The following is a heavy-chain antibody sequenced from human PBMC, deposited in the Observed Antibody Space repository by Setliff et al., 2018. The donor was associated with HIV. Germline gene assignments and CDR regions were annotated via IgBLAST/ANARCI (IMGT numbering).Heavy chain of an antibody. Sequence: PSETLSLTCTVTGGSISSGGFYWTWIRQHPGKGLEWIGYIYKTGSTYHSPSLESRVTISIDTSKNQFSLKLSSVTAAATAVYFCARGRGSSSSRPIDYWGQGTLVTV. D-gene: IGHD6-13*01. CDR2: IYKTGST. J-gene: IGHJ4*02. CDR1: GGSISSGGFY. CDR3: ARGRGSSSSRPIDY. V-gene: IGHV4-31*03.